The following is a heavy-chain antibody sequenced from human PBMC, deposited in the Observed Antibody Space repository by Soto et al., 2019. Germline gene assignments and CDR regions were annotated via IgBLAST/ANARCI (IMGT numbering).Heavy chain of an antibody. CDR3: ARSEGAEGVVWIDT. Sequence: EVHLLESGGDLVQPGGSLRVSCVASGFSFSNYAMSWVRQAPGKGLEWVSGIRGSGAETHYADSVKGRFTISRDNSKNTVYLEMRSLNVGDTAVYYCARSEGAEGVVWIDTWGRGTRVTVSS. CDR1: GFSFSNYA. V-gene: IGHV3-23*01. CDR2: IRGSGAET. D-gene: IGHD1-26*01. J-gene: IGHJ5*01.